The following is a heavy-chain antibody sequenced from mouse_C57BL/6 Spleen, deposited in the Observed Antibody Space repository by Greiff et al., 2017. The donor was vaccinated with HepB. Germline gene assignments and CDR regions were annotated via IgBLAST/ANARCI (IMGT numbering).Heavy chain of an antibody. Sequence: QVQLQQSGAELVRPGASVTLSCKASGYTFTDYEMHWVKQTPVHGLEWIGAIDPETGGTAYNQKFKGKAILTADKSSSTAYMELRSLTSEDYAVYFYTRRGGLRPLRQDAMDYWGQGTSVTVSS. CDR3: TRRGGLRPLRQDAMDY. J-gene: IGHJ4*01. V-gene: IGHV1-15*01. CDR1: GYTFTDYE. D-gene: IGHD2-4*01. CDR2: IDPETGGT.